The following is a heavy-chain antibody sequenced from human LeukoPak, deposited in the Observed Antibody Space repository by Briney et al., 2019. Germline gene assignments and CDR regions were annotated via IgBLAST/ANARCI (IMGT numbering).Heavy chain of an antibody. CDR1: GYSFTSFY. J-gene: IGHJ4*02. CDR3: ARDAF. V-gene: IGHV1-46*01. Sequence: ASVKVSYKTSGYSFTSFYIHWVRQAPGQGLEWMGMVNPSGGSTISAQKFQDRVNMTTDTSTRTVYMEMTGLTSDDTGIYYCARDAFWGQGTQVTVSS. D-gene: IGHD3-3*02. CDR2: VNPSGGST.